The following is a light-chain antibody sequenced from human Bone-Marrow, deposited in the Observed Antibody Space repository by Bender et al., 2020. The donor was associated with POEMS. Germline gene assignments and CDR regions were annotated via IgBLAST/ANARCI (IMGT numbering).Light chain of an antibody. CDR3: CSYAGSTSL. J-gene: IGLJ2*01. CDR2: EVD. V-gene: IGLV2-23*02. Sequence: QSALTQPASVSGSPGQSLTISCTGTSSDVGSYNLVSWYQHHPGKAPKLMIYEVDTRPAGVSNRFSGSKSCNTASLTISGLQAEDEADYFCCSYAGSTSLFGGGTKLTVL. CDR1: SSDVGSYNL.